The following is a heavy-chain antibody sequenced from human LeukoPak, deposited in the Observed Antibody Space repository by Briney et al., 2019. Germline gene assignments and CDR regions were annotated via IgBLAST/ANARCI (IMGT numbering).Heavy chain of an antibody. CDR2: VRGNGDST. V-gene: IGHV3-23*01. CDR1: GFTFSSFA. Sequence: GGSLRLSCAASGFTFSSFAMHWVRQAPGKGLEWVAVVRGNGDSTHYADSVKGRFTISRDNSKNTLYLQMNSLRDEDPAVYYCAKGFFGSGSFPHNFDYWGQGTLVTVSS. D-gene: IGHD3-10*01. CDR3: AKGFFGSGSFPHNFDY. J-gene: IGHJ4*02.